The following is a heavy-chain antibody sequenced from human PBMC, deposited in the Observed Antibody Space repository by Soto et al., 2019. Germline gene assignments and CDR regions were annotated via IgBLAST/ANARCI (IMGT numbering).Heavy chain of an antibody. CDR1: GYSFTSYW. Sequence: PGGSLKISCKGSGYSFTSYWISWVRQMPGKGLEWMGRIDPSDSYTNYSPSFQGHVTISADKSISTAYLQWSSLKASDTAMYYCARPTVRGVNYYYGMDAWGQGTTVTVSS. CDR3: ARPTVRGVNYYYGMDA. D-gene: IGHD3-10*01. CDR2: IDPSDSYT. V-gene: IGHV5-10-1*01. J-gene: IGHJ6*02.